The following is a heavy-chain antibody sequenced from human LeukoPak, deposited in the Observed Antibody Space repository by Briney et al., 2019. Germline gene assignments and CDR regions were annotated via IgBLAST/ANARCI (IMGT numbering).Heavy chain of an antibody. D-gene: IGHD1-20*01. CDR3: ARDIGITGTTGYYYMDV. V-gene: IGHV1-69*13. CDR1: GGTFSSYA. CDR2: IIPISGTA. Sequence: SVKVSCKASGGTFSSYAISWVRQAPGQGLEWMGGIIPISGTANYAQKFQGRVTITADESTSTAYMELSSLRSEDTAVYYCARDIGITGTTGYYYMDVWGKGTTVTISS. J-gene: IGHJ6*03.